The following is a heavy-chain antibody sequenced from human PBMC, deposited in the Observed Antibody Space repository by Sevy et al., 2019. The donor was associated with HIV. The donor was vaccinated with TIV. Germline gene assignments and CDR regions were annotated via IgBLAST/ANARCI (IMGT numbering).Heavy chain of an antibody. J-gene: IGHJ4*02. V-gene: IGHV1-8*01. CDR1: GYTFTSYD. D-gene: IGHD4-17*01. CDR2: MNPNRGNT. Sequence: ASVKVSCKASGYTFTSYDINWVRQATGQGLELMGWMNPNRGNTGYAQKFQGRVTMTRNTSINTAYMELSSLRSEDTAVYYCARTYYGGNPYYFDYWGQRTLVTVSS. CDR3: ARTYYGGNPYYFDY.